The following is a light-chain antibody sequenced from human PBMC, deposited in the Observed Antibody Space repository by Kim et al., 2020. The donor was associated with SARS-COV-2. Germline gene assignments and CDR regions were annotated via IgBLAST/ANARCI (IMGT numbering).Light chain of an antibody. CDR3: QQYNNWTRT. Sequence: SPEERASLCCGARQRVRGTVSWYQQKPDRRPRLLIYSGSTRANGVPARCRGRGYVTEFTLSISGLQSEEFVVYYCQQYNNWTRTFGQGTKVDIK. CDR2: SGS. V-gene: IGKV3-15*01. J-gene: IGKJ1*01. CDR1: QRVRGT.